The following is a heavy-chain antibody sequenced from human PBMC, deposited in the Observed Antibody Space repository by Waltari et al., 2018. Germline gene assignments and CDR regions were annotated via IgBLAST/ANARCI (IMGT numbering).Heavy chain of an antibody. J-gene: IGHJ4*02. CDR2: ISSSSIYI. CDR3: AREEGQGVIRY. CDR1: GFPFRRYS. Sequence: EVQLVESGGGLVKPGGSLRLSCAASGFPFRRYSMNWVRQAPGKGLEWVSSISSSSIYIYYADSVKGRFTISRDNAKNSLYLQMNSLRAEDTAVYYCAREEGQGVIRYWGQGTLVTVSS. V-gene: IGHV3-21*01. D-gene: IGHD3-10*01.